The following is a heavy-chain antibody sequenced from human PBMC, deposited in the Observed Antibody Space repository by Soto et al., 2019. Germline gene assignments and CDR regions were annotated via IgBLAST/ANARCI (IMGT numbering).Heavy chain of an antibody. J-gene: IGHJ6*02. D-gene: IGHD3-3*01. V-gene: IGHV5-51*01. CDR3: ARLGNYDFWSGYYTNYYGMDV. CDR1: GYSFTSYG. Sequence: GESLTLSGKGSGYSFTSYGIGWVRQMPGKGLEWMGIIYPGDPDTRYSPSFQGQVTISADKSISTAYLQWRSLKASDTAMYYCARLGNYDFWSGYYTNYYGMDVWGQGTTVPVSS. CDR2: IYPGDPDT.